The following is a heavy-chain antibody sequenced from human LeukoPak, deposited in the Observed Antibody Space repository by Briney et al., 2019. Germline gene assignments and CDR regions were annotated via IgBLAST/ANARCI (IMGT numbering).Heavy chain of an antibody. CDR3: ARDFQTYYDFWSGYYVPNPGTWGDY. CDR2: IYHSGST. Sequence: SETLSLTCAVSGGSISSGGYSWSWIRQPPGKGLEWIGYIYHSGSTYYNPSLKSRVTISVDRSKNQFSLKLSSVTAADTAVYYCARDFQTYYDFWSGYYVPNPGTWGDYWGQGTLVTVSS. D-gene: IGHD3-3*01. J-gene: IGHJ4*02. CDR1: GGSISSGGYS. V-gene: IGHV4-30-2*01.